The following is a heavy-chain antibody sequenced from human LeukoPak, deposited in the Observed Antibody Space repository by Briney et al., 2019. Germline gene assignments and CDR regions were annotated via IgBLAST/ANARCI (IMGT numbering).Heavy chain of an antibody. CDR3: ASPGRDYYDPSGYYPFDY. V-gene: IGHV1-8*01. CDR1: GYTFTSYD. CDR2: MNPTSGNT. Sequence: ASVKVSCKASGYTFTSYDINWVRQATGQGLEWMGWMNPTSGNTGYAQKFQGRVTMTRDTSISTAYMELSSLKPEDTAVYYCASPGRDYYDPSGYYPFDYWGQGTLITVSS. J-gene: IGHJ4*02. D-gene: IGHD3-22*01.